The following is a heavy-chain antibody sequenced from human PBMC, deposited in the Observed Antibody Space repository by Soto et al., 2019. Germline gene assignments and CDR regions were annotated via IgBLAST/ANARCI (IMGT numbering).Heavy chain of an antibody. CDR1: GFTFSSYG. V-gene: IGHV3-33*01. J-gene: IGHJ4*02. CDR3: ARGLSGSSYYFDY. CDR2: IWYDGSNK. D-gene: IGHD1-26*01. Sequence: QVQLVESGGGVVQPGRSLRLSCAASGFTFSSYGMHWVRQAPGQGLEWVAVIWYDGSNKYYADSVKGRFTISRDNSNNTLYLQMNSLRAEDTAVYYCARGLSGSSYYFDYWGQGTLVTVAS.